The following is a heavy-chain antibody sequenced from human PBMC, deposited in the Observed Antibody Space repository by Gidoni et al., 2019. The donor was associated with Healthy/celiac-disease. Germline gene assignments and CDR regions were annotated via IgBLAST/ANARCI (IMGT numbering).Heavy chain of an antibody. D-gene: IGHD2-8*01. J-gene: IGHJ6*02. V-gene: IGHV4-30-4*01. CDR3: ARANFGYAYYYYYYGMDV. Sequence: LSLTCTVSGGSISSGDYYWSWIRQPPGKGLEWIGYIYYSGSTYYNPSLKSRVTISVDTSKNQFSLKLSSVTAADTAVYYCARANFGYAYYYYYYGMDVWGQGTTVTVSS. CDR1: GGSISSGDYY. CDR2: IYYSGST.